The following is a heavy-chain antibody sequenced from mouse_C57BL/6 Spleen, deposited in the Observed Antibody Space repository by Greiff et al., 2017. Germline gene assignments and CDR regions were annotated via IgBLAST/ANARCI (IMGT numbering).Heavy chain of an antibody. J-gene: IGHJ1*03. CDR3: ARWDCYYWYFDV. V-gene: IGHV3-8*01. Sequence: EVKLMESGPGLAKPSPTLSLTCSVTGYSITSDYWNWVRKFPGNKLEYMGYISYSGSTYYNPSLKSRISITRNTTKTQYHLQFKSLTTDDIATYYSARWDCYYWYFDVWGTGTTVTVSS. CDR2: ISYSGST. CDR1: GYSITSDY.